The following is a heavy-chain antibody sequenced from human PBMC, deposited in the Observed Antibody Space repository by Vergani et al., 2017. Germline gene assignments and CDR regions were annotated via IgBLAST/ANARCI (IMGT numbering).Heavy chain of an antibody. CDR1: GDSISSNNC. CDR2: INHSGST. J-gene: IGHJ6*04. D-gene: IGHD2-2*01. Sequence: QVQLQESGPGLVKPPGTLSLTCAVSGDSISSNNCWTWVRQPPGKGLEWIGEINHSGSTNYNPSLKSRVTISVDTSKNQFSLKLSSVTAADTAVYYCASLMTRVVVPAASRDVWGKGTTVTVSS. V-gene: IGHV4-4*03. CDR3: ASLMTRVVVPAASRDV.